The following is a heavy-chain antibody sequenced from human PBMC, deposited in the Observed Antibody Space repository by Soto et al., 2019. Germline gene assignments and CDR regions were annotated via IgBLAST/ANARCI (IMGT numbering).Heavy chain of an antibody. D-gene: IGHD2-21*02. CDR1: GYTFTSYA. CDR3: ARSIVVVTAPDN. J-gene: IGHJ4*02. Sequence: QVQLVQSGAEEKKPGASVKVSCKASGYTFTSYAMHWVRQAPGQRLEWMGWINAGNGNTKYSQKFQGRVTITRDTSASTAYMERSSLRPEYTAVYYCARSIVVVTAPDNWGQGTLVTVS. CDR2: INAGNGNT. V-gene: IGHV1-3*05.